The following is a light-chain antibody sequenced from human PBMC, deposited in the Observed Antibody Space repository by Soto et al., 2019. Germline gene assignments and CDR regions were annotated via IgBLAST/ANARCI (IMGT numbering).Light chain of an antibody. CDR1: TSNIAGNT. J-gene: IGLJ2*01. CDR3: SSYAGSNSLGV. Sequence: QSVLTQPPSLSGTPGQRVTISCSGSTSNIAGNTVHWYQHLPETAPKLLIYIDDQRPSGVPDRFSGSKSGTSASLAISGLQSEDEADYYCSSYAGSNSLGVLGGGTKLTVL. V-gene: IGLV1-44*01. CDR2: IDD.